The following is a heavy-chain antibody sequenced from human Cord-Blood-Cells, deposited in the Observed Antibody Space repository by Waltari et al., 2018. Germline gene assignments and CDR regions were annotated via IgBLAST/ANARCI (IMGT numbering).Heavy chain of an antibody. J-gene: IGHJ4*02. CDR3: ARDRTSGSYPYYFDY. CDR1: GFTFSSNW. D-gene: IGHD1-26*01. Sequence: EVQLVESGGGLVQPGGSLRLSCAASGFTFSSNWMHWVRQPPGKGLVWVSRINSDGSSTSYADSVKGRFTISRDNAKNTLYLQMNSLRAEDTAVYYCARDRTSGSYPYYFDYWGQGTLVTVSS. CDR2: INSDGSST. V-gene: IGHV3-74*01.